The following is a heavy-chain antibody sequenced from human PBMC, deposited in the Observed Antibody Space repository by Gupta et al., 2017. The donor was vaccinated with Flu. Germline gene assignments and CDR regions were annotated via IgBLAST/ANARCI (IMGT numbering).Heavy chain of an antibody. V-gene: IGHV4-39*01. D-gene: IGHD6-13*01. J-gene: IGHJ4*02. CDR3: ARLPYSGNWFFPAIDS. CDR2: IYSSGSS. Sequence: QLQLQESGPGLVKPSETLSLTCFFSGDSITSVRYYWGWICQPPGKGLEWIGSIYSSGSSHYNPSLKSRGTLSLDTSRNQFSLTLTSVTASDTAVYYCARLPYSGNWFFPAIDSWGQGTLVTVSS. CDR1: GDSITSVRYY.